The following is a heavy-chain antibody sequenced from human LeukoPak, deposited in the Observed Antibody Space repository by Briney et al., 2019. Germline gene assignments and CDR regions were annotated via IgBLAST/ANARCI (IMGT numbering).Heavy chain of an antibody. D-gene: IGHD3-22*01. J-gene: IGHJ5*02. Sequence: QTGGSLRLSCAASGFTVSSNYVSWDRQAPGKGPEWVSVIYSGGSTYYADSVKGRFTISRDNSKNTLYLQMNSLRAEDTAVYYCARGPFARGYYYDSSGYMTWGQGTLVTVSS. CDR1: GFTVSSNY. CDR3: ARGPFARGYYYDSSGYMT. V-gene: IGHV3-66*01. CDR2: IYSGGST.